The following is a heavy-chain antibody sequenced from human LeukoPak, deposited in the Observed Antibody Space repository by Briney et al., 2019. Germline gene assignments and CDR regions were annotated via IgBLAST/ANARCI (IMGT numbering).Heavy chain of an antibody. J-gene: IGHJ4*02. CDR3: AIPSGGFDGSFDS. D-gene: IGHD5-12*01. V-gene: IGHV3-7*01. Sequence: GGSLRLSCAASGFTFSSDWMTWARQPPRKGLEWELNIKRVGSEKYYVDSVKGRFTISRDNAKNSLYLQMNSLRAEDTAVYYCAIPSGGFDGSFDSWGQGTLVTVSS. CDR2: IKRVGSEK. CDR1: GFTFSSDW.